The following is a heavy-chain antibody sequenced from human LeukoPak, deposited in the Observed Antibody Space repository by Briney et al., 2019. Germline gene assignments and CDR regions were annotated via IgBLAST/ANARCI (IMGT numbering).Heavy chain of an antibody. CDR2: VYFSGST. CDR1: GVSISSYY. CDR3: ARQGYSAYEILDY. J-gene: IGHJ4*02. V-gene: IGHV4-59*08. D-gene: IGHD5-12*01. Sequence: SETLSLTCSVSGVSISSYYWSWIRQPPGKGLEWIEYVYFSGSTNYNPSLKSRVTISVDTSKNQFSLKLSSVTAADTAVYYCARQGYSAYEILDYWGQGTLVTVSS.